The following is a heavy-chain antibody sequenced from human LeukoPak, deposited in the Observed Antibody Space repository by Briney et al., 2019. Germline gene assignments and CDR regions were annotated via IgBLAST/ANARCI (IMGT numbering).Heavy chain of an antibody. J-gene: IGHJ5*02. CDR2: MYTGGTT. D-gene: IGHD3-10*01. Sequence: GGSLRLSCAASGFTVSGTHMSWVRQAPGKGLEWVSAMYTGGTTYYADSVKGRFTISRDKSRNTLFLHMSSLRADDTAVYYCAKDEATSGGGLASWGQGTLVTVSS. V-gene: IGHV3-53*01. CDR1: GFTVSGTH. CDR3: AKDEATSGGGLAS.